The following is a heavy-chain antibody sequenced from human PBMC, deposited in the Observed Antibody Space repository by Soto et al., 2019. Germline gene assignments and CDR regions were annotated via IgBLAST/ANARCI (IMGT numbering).Heavy chain of an antibody. CDR1: AGTFRGYY. CDR2: INHSGST. CDR3: ARVGKSDFWSGYYKWYYYYGMDV. D-gene: IGHD3-3*01. V-gene: IGHV4-34*01. J-gene: IGHJ6*02. Sequence: PETLSDRWGGSAGTFRGYYWLWIRQPPGKELEWIGEINHSGSTNYNPPLKSRVTISVDTSKNQFSLKLSSVTAADTAVYYCARVGKSDFWSGYYKWYYYYGMDVWGQATTV.